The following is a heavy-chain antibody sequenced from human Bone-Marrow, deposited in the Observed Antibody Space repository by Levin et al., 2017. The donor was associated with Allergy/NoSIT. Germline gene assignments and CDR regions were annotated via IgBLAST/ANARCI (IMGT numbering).Heavy chain of an antibody. V-gene: IGHV1-69*06. CDR1: GGTFSNYD. CDR3: ATRLGRGYFFDF. Sequence: ASVKVSCKASGGTFSNYDMSWVRQAPGQGPEWMGAINPLFGTANYAHQFQGRVTITADTSTTTAYMELSSLRYDDTAVYYCATRLGRGYFFDFWGQGTLVTVSS. CDR2: INPLFGTA. D-gene: IGHD2-15*01. J-gene: IGHJ4*02.